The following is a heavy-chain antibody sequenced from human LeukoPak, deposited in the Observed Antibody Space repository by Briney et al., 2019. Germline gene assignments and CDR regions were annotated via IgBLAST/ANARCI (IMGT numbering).Heavy chain of an antibody. CDR1: GFAFDDYA. V-gene: IGHV3-9*01. D-gene: IGHD6-19*01. Sequence: GGSLRLSCAASGFAFDDYAMHWVRQAPGKGLEWVSGISWNSGSIGYADSVEGRFTISRDNAKNSLYLQMNSLRAEDTALYYCAKGASSGWSPYFDYWGQGTLVTVSS. CDR2: ISWNSGSI. CDR3: AKGASSGWSPYFDY. J-gene: IGHJ4*02.